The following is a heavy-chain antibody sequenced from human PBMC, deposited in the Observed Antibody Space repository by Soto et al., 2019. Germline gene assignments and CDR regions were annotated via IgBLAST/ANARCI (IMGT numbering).Heavy chain of an antibody. J-gene: IGHJ3*02. CDR3: ARVSAQTYYDFWSGQDAFDI. V-gene: IGHV4-31*03. CDR1: GGSVSSDNYH. Sequence: SETLSLTCTVSGGSVSSDNYHWTWIRQSPGKGLEWIGYIYYSGSTYYNPSLKSRVTISVDTSKNQFSLKLSSVTAADTAVYYCARVSAQTYYDFWSGQDAFDIWGQGTMVPVSS. CDR2: IYYSGST. D-gene: IGHD3-3*01.